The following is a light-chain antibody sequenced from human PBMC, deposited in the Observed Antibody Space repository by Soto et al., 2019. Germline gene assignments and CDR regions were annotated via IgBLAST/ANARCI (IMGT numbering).Light chain of an antibody. CDR3: QQRSSWTFT. CDR1: QSIGNY. CDR2: ATS. J-gene: IGKJ3*01. Sequence: EVVLTQSPATLSLSPGEGATLSCRASQSIGNYLAWYQQKPGQAPRLLIYATSNRATGIPARFSGSGSRTNFSLTISSLEPEDFAAYYCQQRSSWTFTFGPGNKVDIQ. V-gene: IGKV3-11*01.